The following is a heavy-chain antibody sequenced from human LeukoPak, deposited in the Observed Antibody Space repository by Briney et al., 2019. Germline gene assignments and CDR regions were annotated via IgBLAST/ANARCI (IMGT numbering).Heavy chain of an antibody. D-gene: IGHD3-10*01. CDR1: GGTFSSYA. J-gene: IGHJ4*02. Sequence: GTSVKVSCKASGGTFSSYAISWVRQAPGQGLEWMGGIIPIFGTANYAQKFQGRVTITADESTSTAYMELSSLRSDDTAVYYCARGSGTNYYGSGSFDYWGQGTLVTVSS. CDR2: IIPIFGTA. V-gene: IGHV1-69*13. CDR3: ARGSGTNYYGSGSFDY.